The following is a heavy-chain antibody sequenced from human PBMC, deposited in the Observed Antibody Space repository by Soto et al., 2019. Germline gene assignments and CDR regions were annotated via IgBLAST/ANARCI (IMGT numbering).Heavy chain of an antibody. V-gene: IGHV3-23*01. CDR2: ISGSDGKT. D-gene: IGHD3-3*01. Sequence: GGSLRLSCAASGFSFGSYALSWVRQAPGKGLEWVSTISGSDGKTFYADSVKGRFSISRDTSQSTLYLQMNSLRADGTAMYYCARWSYLDYWGQGTRVTVSS. J-gene: IGHJ4*02. CDR3: ARWSYLDY. CDR1: GFSFGSYA.